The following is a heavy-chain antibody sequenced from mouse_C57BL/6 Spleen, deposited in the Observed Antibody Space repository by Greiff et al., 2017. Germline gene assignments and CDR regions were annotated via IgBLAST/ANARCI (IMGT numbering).Heavy chain of an antibody. D-gene: IGHD1-1*01. CDR2: IYPGDGDT. V-gene: IGHV1-82*01. Sequence: QVQLKESGPELVKPGASVKISCKASGYAFSSSWMNWVKQRPGKGLEWIGRIYPGDGDTNYNGKFKGKATLTADKSSSTAYMQLSSLTSEDSAVYFCARHGSSTGWYFDVWGTGTTVTVSS. J-gene: IGHJ1*03. CDR3: ARHGSSTGWYFDV. CDR1: GYAFSSSW.